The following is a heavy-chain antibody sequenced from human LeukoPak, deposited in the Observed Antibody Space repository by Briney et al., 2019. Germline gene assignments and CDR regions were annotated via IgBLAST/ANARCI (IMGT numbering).Heavy chain of an antibody. J-gene: IGHJ5*02. D-gene: IGHD4-17*01. CDR3: ARYHADSVAGFDP. V-gene: IGHV3-66*01. Sequence: GGSLRLSCAASGFTFSDHYMAWVRQAPGKGLEWVSVIYTGGSTHYADSVKDRFTISRDNSKSTLYLQMDSLTVEDTAVYYCARYHADSVAGFDPWGQGTQVTVSS. CDR2: IYTGGST. CDR1: GFTFSDHY.